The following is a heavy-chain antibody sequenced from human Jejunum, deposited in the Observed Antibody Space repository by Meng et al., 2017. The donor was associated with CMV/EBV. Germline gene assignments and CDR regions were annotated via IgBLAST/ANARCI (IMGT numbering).Heavy chain of an antibody. CDR3: AGDNGDSGIFDY. J-gene: IGHJ4*02. D-gene: IGHD4-17*01. Sequence: GQFMQSGAEVKQTGASVKVCCKASGYTLTNYAIHWVRQAPGQRLEWMGWITVGNGNTNYSQKFQGRVTITRGTSASTAYMELSSLTSEDTAVYYCAGDNGDSGIFDYWGQGTLVTVSS. V-gene: IGHV1-3*01. CDR2: ITVGNGNT. CDR1: GYTLTNYA.